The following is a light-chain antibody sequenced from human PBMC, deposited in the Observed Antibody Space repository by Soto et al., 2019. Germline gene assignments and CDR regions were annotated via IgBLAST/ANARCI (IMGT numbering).Light chain of an antibody. CDR2: SNT. Sequence: QSVLTQSPSVSGAPGQMVTISCTGSSSNIGADSDVHWYQQLPGTAPKLLIYSNTNRPSGVPGRFSGSRSGTSASLAITGLQAEDEGAYYCQSYDSRLSAYVFGTGTKVTVL. CDR3: QSYDSRLSAYV. CDR1: SSNIGADSD. V-gene: IGLV1-40*01. J-gene: IGLJ1*01.